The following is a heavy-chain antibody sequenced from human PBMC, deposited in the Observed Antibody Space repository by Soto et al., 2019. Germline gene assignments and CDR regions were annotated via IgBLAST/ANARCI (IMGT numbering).Heavy chain of an antibody. Sequence: QVQLVQSGAEVKKPGASVKVSCKASGYTFTSYGISWVRQAPGQGLEWMGWISAYNGNTNYAQKLQGRVTMTTDTSTTTANRERGGRSSEDGAVYYCAGDPSVGELACGDWGQGPLVTVSS. CDR1: GYTFTSYG. J-gene: IGHJ4*02. V-gene: IGHV1-18*01. CDR3: AGDPSVGELACGD. CDR2: ISAYNGNT. D-gene: IGHD2-21*01.